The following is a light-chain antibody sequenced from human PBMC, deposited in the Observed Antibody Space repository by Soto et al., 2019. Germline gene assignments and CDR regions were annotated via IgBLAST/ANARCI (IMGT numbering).Light chain of an antibody. CDR1: SSNIGSGYD. Sequence: QSVLTQPPSVSGAPGPRVTISCTGSSSNIGSGYDVHWYQQLPGTAPKLIIYGNSNRPSGVPDRFSGSKSGTSAYLAITGLQAEDEDEYYCQSYDSSLSGVVFGGGTKLTVL. J-gene: IGLJ2*01. CDR2: GNS. V-gene: IGLV1-40*01. CDR3: QSYDSSLSGVV.